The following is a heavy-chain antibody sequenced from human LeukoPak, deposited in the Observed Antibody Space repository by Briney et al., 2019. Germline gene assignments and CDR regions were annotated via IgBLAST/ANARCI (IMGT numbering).Heavy chain of an antibody. CDR2: IYYSGST. Sequence: PSETLSLTCTVSGGSISSYYWSWIRQPPGKGLEWIGYIYYSGSTNYNPSLKSRVTISVDTSKNQFSLKLSSVTAADTAVYYCARSRDSYHPYYFDYWGQGTLVTVSS. D-gene: IGHD5-24*01. V-gene: IGHV4-59*08. J-gene: IGHJ4*02. CDR1: GGSISSYY. CDR3: ARSRDSYHPYYFDY.